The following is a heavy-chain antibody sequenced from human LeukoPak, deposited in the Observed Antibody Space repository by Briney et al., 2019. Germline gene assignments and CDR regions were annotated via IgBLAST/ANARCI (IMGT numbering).Heavy chain of an antibody. V-gene: IGHV4-34*01. D-gene: IGHD5-18*01. J-gene: IGHJ4*02. Sequence: SETLSLTCAVYGGSFSGYYWSWIRQPPGKGLEWIGEINHSGSTNYNPSLKSRVTISVDTFKNQFSLKLSSVTAADTAVYYCARSTIQPLDYWGQGTLVTVSS. CDR2: INHSGST. CDR3: ARSTIQPLDY. CDR1: GGSFSGYY.